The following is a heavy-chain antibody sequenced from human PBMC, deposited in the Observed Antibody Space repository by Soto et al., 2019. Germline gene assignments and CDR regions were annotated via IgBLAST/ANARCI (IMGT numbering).Heavy chain of an antibody. CDR3: ARGTWLDD. V-gene: IGHV3-7*01. J-gene: IGHJ4*02. D-gene: IGHD2-15*01. Sequence: GGSLRLSCAASGFSFVSSYISWVRQAPGKGLEWVANMRQDGSETNYVDSVKGRFSISRDNAKNLLFLQMNSLRAEDTAVYYCARGTWLDDWGQGTLVTVSS. CDR1: GFSFVSSY. CDR2: MRQDGSET.